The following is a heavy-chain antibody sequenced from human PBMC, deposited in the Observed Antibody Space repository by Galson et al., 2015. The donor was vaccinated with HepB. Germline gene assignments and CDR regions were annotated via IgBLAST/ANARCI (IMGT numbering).Heavy chain of an antibody. CDR3: ARAWEEQQLVQGLYSPLKY. Sequence: SVKVSCKASGGTFSSYTISWVRQAPGQGLEWMGRIIPILGIANYAQKFQGRVTITADKSTSTAYMELSSLRSEDTAVYYCARAWEEQQLVQGLYSPLKYWGQGTLVTVSS. D-gene: IGHD6-13*01. CDR1: GGTFSSYT. J-gene: IGHJ4*02. CDR2: IIPILGIA. V-gene: IGHV1-69*02.